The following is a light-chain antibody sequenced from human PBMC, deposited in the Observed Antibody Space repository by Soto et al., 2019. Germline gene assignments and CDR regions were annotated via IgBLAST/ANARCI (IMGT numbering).Light chain of an antibody. CDR2: GAS. J-gene: IGKJ1*01. CDR3: QQYNDWWT. V-gene: IGKV3-15*01. CDR1: QTVRNN. Sequence: EFVLTQSPGTLSLSPGDRATLSCRASQTVRNNYLTWYQQKPGQPPRLLIYGASTRATGVPGRFSGSGSGTEFTLTISSLQSEDFAVYYCQQYNDWWTFGQGTKVDIK.